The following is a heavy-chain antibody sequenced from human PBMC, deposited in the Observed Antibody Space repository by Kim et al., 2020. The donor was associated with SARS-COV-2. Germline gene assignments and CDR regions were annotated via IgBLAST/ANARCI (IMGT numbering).Heavy chain of an antibody. CDR1: GFSFSSYA. J-gene: IGHJ4*02. V-gene: IGHV3-23*01. D-gene: IGHD3-10*01. CDR3: AKGYGSGSYGPPTPLFDY. Sequence: GGSLRLSCAASGFSFSSYAMSWVRQAPGKGLEWVSAISGSGGSTYYADSVKGRFTISRDNSKNTLYLQMNSLRAEDTAVYYCAKGYGSGSYGPPTPLFDYWGQGTLVTVSS. CDR2: ISGSGGST.